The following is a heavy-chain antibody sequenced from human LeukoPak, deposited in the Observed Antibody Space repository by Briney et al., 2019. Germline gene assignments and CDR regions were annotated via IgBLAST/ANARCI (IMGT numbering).Heavy chain of an antibody. J-gene: IGHJ6*03. D-gene: IGHD4-11*01. Sequence: PGGSLRLSCAASGFTFSNAWMSWVRQAPGKGLEWVGRIKSKTDGGTTDYAAPVEGRFTISRDDSKNTLYLQTNSLKTEDTAVYYCTTVDYSNYYYYYMDVWGKGTTVTVSS. CDR2: IKSKTDGGTT. CDR3: TTVDYSNYYYYYMDV. V-gene: IGHV3-15*01. CDR1: GFTFSNAW.